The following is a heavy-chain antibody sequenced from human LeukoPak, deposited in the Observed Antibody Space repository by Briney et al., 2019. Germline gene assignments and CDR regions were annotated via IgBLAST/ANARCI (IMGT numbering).Heavy chain of an antibody. V-gene: IGHV3-7*04. J-gene: IGHJ6*02. CDR1: GFTFRSYW. CDR2: IKQDGSEK. CDR3: AREIFPYYDILTGYQNLAYYYYGMDV. D-gene: IGHD3-9*01. Sequence: GGSLRLSCAASGFTFRSYWMSWVRQAPGKGLEWVANIKQDGSEKYYVDSVKGRFTISRDNAKNSLYLQMNSLRAEDTAVYYCAREIFPYYDILTGYQNLAYYYYGMDVWGQGTTVTVSS.